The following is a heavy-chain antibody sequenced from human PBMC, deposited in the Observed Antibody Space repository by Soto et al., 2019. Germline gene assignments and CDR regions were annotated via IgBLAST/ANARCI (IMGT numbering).Heavy chain of an antibody. CDR2: ISSNSSYI. CDR3: ARDPPGYSYGYGLGY. J-gene: IGHJ4*02. V-gene: IGHV3-21*01. D-gene: IGHD5-18*01. CDR1: GFTFSSYS. Sequence: GGSLRLSCAASGFTFSSYSMNWVRQAPGKGLEWVSSISSNSSYIYYADSVKGRFTISRDNAKNSLYLQMNSLRAEDTAVYYCARDPPGYSYGYGLGYWGQGTLVXVSS.